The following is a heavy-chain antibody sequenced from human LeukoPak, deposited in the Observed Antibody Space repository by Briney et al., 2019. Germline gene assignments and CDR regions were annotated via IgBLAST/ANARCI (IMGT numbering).Heavy chain of an antibody. CDR3: ARGGSGVLGDY. J-gene: IGHJ4*02. CDR2: INAGNGNT. Sequence: ASVKVSCKASGYTFTSYAMHWVRQAPGQRLEWMGWINAGNGNTKYSQKFQGRVTITRDTSASTASMELSSLRSEDTAVYYCARGGSGVLGDYWGQGTLVTVSS. CDR1: GYTFTSYA. V-gene: IGHV1-3*01. D-gene: IGHD2-8*02.